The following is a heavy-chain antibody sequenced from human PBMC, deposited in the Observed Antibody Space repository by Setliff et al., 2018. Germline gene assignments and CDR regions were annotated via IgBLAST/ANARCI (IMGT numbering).Heavy chain of an antibody. Sequence: PGGSLRLSCSASGFTFSSLWMAWVRQAPGEGLEWVANINQRGSDQFYVESVKGRLTISRDNAKNSLYLQMNSLRVEDTAVYYCAKGGDWDDEHYAFDIWGQGTMVTVSS. CDR1: GFTFSSLW. CDR3: AKGGDWDDEHYAFDI. D-gene: IGHD1-1*01. V-gene: IGHV3-7*01. J-gene: IGHJ3*02. CDR2: INQRGSDQ.